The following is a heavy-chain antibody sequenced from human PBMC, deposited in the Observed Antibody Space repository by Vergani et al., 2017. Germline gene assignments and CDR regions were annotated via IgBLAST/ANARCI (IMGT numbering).Heavy chain of an antibody. CDR2: INWNGDST. CDR3: AREASSGFYDYFDY. J-gene: IGHJ4*02. CDR1: GFIFDNNG. Sequence: EVKLVESGGGVVRPGGSLRFSCAGNGFIFDNNGMSWVRQVPGKGLEWVSGINWNGDSTGYADSVKGRFTISRDNAKNSLYLQMNSLRAEDAALYYCAREASSGFYDYFDYWGQGTLVTVSS. D-gene: IGHD6-19*01. V-gene: IGHV3-20*04.